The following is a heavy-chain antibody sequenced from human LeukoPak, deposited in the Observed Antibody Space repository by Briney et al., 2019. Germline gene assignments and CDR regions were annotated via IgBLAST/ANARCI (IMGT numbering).Heavy chain of an antibody. Sequence: GSLRLSCAASGFSVSSNYMSWIRQPPGKGLEWIGEINHSGSTNYNPSLKSRVTISVDTSKNQFSLKLSSVTAADTAVYYCARGQGYYDSSGYYYWGQGTLVTVSS. CDR3: ARGQGYYDSSGYYY. CDR1: GFSVSSNY. V-gene: IGHV4-34*01. CDR2: INHSGST. D-gene: IGHD3-22*01. J-gene: IGHJ4*02.